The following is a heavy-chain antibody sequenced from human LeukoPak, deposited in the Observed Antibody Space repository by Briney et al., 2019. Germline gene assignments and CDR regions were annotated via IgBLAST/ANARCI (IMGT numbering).Heavy chain of an antibody. D-gene: IGHD2-15*01. CDR2: INQDGSEK. Sequence: PGGSLRLSXAASGFTFSNYWMSWIRQAPGKGLEWVANINQDGSEKYYVDSVKGRFTISRDNAKNSLYLQMNSLRAEDTAVYYCAKYCSGGTCYYNMDVWGKGTTVTVSS. CDR3: AKYCSGGTCYYNMDV. CDR1: GFTFSNYW. J-gene: IGHJ6*03. V-gene: IGHV3-7*01.